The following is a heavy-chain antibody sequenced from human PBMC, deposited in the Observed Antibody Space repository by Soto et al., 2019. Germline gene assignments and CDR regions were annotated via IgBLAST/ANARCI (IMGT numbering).Heavy chain of an antibody. CDR1: GYTFTSYG. J-gene: IGHJ3*02. CDR3: ARDLGTVPAARGDAFDI. D-gene: IGHD2-2*01. V-gene: IGHV1-18*04. Sequence: QVQLVQSGAEVKKPGASVKVSCKASGYTFTSYGISWVRQAPGQGLEWMGWISAYNGNTNYAQKLQGRVTMTTDTSTRTAYMELRSLRSDDTAVYYCARDLGTVPAARGDAFDIWGQGTMVTVSS. CDR2: ISAYNGNT.